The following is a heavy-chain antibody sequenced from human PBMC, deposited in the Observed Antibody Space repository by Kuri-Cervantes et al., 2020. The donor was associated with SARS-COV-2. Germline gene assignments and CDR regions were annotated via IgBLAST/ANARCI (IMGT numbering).Heavy chain of an antibody. D-gene: IGHD3-22*01. CDR2: IENSGRT. Sequence: GESLKISCAPSGFSVDTSYFSWVRQAPGKGLEWVSLIENSGRTYYADSVKGRFAFSRDTSQNTLYLQMNSLRAEDTAVYYCARSVYYDSSGYYEGMDYWGQGTLVTVSS. CDR3: ARSVYYDSSGYYEGMDY. J-gene: IGHJ4*02. CDR1: GFSVDTSY. V-gene: IGHV3-53*01.